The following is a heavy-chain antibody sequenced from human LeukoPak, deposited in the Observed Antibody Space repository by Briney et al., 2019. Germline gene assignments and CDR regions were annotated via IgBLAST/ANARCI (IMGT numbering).Heavy chain of an antibody. CDR2: INAGNGNT. CDR3: ARLTYYLNAFDI. V-gene: IGHV1-3*01. CDR1: GYTFTSYA. D-gene: IGHD3-10*01. J-gene: IGHJ3*02. Sequence: ASVKVSCKASGYTFTSYAVHWVRQAPGQRLEWMGWINAGNGNTKYSQKFQGRVTITRDTSASTAYMELSSLRSEDTAVYYCARLTYYLNAFDIWGQGTMVTVSS.